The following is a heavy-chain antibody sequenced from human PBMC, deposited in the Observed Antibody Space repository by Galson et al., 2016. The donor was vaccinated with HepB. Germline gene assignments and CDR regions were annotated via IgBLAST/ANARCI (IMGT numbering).Heavy chain of an antibody. D-gene: IGHD3-10*01. CDR3: ARSDRYYYGSGSAYEFDY. CDR2: IFSNDEK. CDR1: GFSLSNARMG. J-gene: IGHJ4*02. V-gene: IGHV2-26*01. Sequence: PALVKPTQTLTLTCTVSGFSLSNARMGVSWIRQPPGKALEWLAHIFSNDEKSYSTSLKSRFTISKDTSKSQVVLTMTNMDPVDTATYYCARSDRYYYGSGSAYEFDYWGQGTLVTVSS.